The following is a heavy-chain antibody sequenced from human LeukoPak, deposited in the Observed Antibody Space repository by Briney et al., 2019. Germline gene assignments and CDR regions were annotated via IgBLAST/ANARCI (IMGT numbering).Heavy chain of an antibody. CDR2: ISAYNGNT. CDR3: ARSIRITMVQGVIIPSPLGY. CDR1: GYTFTSYG. D-gene: IGHD3-10*01. V-gene: IGHV1-18*01. Sequence: ASVKVSCKASGYTFTSYGISWVRQAPGQGLEWMGWISAYNGNTNYAQKLQGRVTMTTDTSTSTAYMELRSLRSDDTAVYYCARSIRITMVQGVIIPSPLGYWGQGTLVTVSS. J-gene: IGHJ4*02.